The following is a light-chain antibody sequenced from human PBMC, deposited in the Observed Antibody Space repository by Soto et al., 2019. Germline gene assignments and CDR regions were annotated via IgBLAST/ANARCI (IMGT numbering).Light chain of an antibody. CDR2: DVS. V-gene: IGLV2-14*03. J-gene: IGLJ1*01. CDR3: CSYTTSNTCQIF. CDR1: SSDVGGYNY. Sequence: QSVLTQPASVSGSPGQSITISCTGTSSDVGGYNYVSWYQHHPGKAPKLMIYDVSNRPSGVSNRFSGSKSGNTASLTISGLQPEDEADYYCCSYTTSNTCQIFFGTGTKVTVL.